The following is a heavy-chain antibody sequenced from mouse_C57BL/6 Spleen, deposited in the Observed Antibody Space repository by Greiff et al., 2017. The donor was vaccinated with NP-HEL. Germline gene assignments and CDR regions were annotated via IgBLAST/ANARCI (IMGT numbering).Heavy chain of an antibody. Sequence: QVQLQQPGAELVKPGASVKLPCKASGYTFTSYWMQWVKQRPGQGLEWIGEIDPSDSYTNYNQKFKGKATLTVDTSSSTAYMQLSSLTSEDSAVYYCARYMGDAMDYWGQGTSVTVSS. D-gene: IGHD1-1*02. J-gene: IGHJ4*01. V-gene: IGHV1-50*01. CDR3: ARYMGDAMDY. CDR2: IDPSDSYT. CDR1: GYTFTSYW.